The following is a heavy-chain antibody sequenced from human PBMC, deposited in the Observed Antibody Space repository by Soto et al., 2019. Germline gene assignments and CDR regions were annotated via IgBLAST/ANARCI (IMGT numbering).Heavy chain of an antibody. CDR3: ASWSSGYYYGMDV. V-gene: IGHV3-53*01. Sequence: GSLRLSCAASGFTVSSNYMSWVRQAPGKGLEWVSVIYSGGSTYYADSVKGRFTISRDNSKNTLYLQMNSLRAEDTAVYYCASWSSGYYYGMDVWGLGTTVTVSS. CDR2: IYSGGST. J-gene: IGHJ6*02. CDR1: GFTVSSNY. D-gene: IGHD1-26*01.